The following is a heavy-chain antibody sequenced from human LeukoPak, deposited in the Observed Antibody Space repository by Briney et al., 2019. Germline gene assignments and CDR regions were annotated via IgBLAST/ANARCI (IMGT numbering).Heavy chain of an antibody. D-gene: IGHD2-2*01. CDR1: EFTFSNYA. CDR2: STGTGYST. J-gene: IGHJ3*02. CDR3: ARGGYCSSTSCYLSDAFDI. V-gene: IGHV3-23*01. Sequence: GGSLRLSCAASEFTFSNYAMSWVRQAPGKGLEWVSGSTGTGYSTYYADSVKGRFTISRDNSNNPLYLHMNSLRAEDTAVYYCARGGYCSSTSCYLSDAFDIWGQGTMVTVSS.